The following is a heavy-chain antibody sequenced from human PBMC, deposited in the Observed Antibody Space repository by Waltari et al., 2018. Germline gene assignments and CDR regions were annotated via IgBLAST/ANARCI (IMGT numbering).Heavy chain of an antibody. CDR3: SRGTDAYKSGNY. J-gene: IGHJ4*02. V-gene: IGHV4-34*01. CDR1: GDTFRGYH. CDR2: IHSSGNY. D-gene: IGHD3-10*01. Sequence: VQLQQWGAGLLKPSETLSLTCAVYGDTFRGYHWIWPRHSPGKGLEWFGEIHSSGNYHYNSYLKSRLSISGDASKIQFSLKLNSMTAADTTVYYCSRGTDAYKSGNYWGQGTLVSVSS.